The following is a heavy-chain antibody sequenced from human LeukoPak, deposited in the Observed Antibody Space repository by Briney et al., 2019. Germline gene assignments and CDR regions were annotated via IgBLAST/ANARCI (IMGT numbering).Heavy chain of an antibody. D-gene: IGHD6-19*01. CDR1: GGSISSSNW. CDR3: AREGSSGWYGAYYFDY. Sequence: SETLSLTCAVSGGSISSSNWWSWVRQPPGKGLEWIGEIYHSGSTNYNPSLKSRVTISVDKFKNQFSLKLSSVTAADTAVYYCAREGSSGWYGAYYFDYWGQGTLVTVSS. J-gene: IGHJ4*02. V-gene: IGHV4-4*02. CDR2: IYHSGST.